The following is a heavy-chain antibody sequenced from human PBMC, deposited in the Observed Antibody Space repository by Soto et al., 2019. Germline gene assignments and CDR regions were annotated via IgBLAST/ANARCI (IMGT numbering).Heavy chain of an antibody. CDR2: VSPNNGNT. D-gene: IGHD6-6*01. J-gene: IGHJ5*02. CDR1: GYNFSSYD. Sequence: QVQLVQSGAEVKKPGASVKVSCKASGYNFSSYDINWVRQAPGQGLEWVGWVSPNNGNTGYAQKFRGRVTMTKNTSISTAYMELSSLRPEDTAVYYCAREGYSSSSGPRGNWFDPWGQGTLVTVSS. CDR3: AREGYSSSSGPRGNWFDP. V-gene: IGHV1-8*01.